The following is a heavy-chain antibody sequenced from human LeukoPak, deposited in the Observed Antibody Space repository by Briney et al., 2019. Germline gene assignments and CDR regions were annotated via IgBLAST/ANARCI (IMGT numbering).Heavy chain of an antibody. V-gene: IGHV3-33*03. CDR3: TRVGYIDEGIDY. J-gene: IGHJ4*02. CDR2: IWYDGSNK. Sequence: GGSLRLSCAASGFTFSSYGMHWVRQAPGKGLEWVAVIWYDGSNKYYADSVKGRFTISRDNAKNSLYLQMNSLRAEDTAIYYCTRVGYIDEGIDYWGQGTLVTVSS. D-gene: IGHD5-24*01. CDR1: GFTFSSYG.